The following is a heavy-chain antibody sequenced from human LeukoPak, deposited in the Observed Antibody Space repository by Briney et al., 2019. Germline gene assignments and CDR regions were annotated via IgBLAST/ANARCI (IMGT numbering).Heavy chain of an antibody. V-gene: IGHV1-8*01. D-gene: IGHD2-15*01. CDR1: GYIFTSYD. J-gene: IGHJ4*02. CDR2: MNPNSGNT. CDR3: ARDPGDCSGGYCYAYDY. Sequence: ASVQVSCMASGYIFTSYDINWVRQATAQGLEWMGWMNPNSGNTGYAQKFQGRVTMTRNTSISTAYMELSSLRSEDTAVYYCARDPGDCSGGYCYAYDYWGQGTLVTVSS.